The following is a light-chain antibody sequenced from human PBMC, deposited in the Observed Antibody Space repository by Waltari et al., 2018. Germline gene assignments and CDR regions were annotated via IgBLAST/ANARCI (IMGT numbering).Light chain of an antibody. CDR3: QSYDTTLSGSA. J-gene: IGLJ2*01. CDR2: GNN. CDR1: SSDVGSYNY. V-gene: IGLV2-11*01. Sequence: QSALTQPRSVSGSPGQSVTISCTGTSSDVGSYNYVSWYQEVPGTAPKLLIYGNNNRPSGVPDRFSGSKSGTSASLAITGLQAEDEADYYCQSYDTTLSGSAFGGGTKLTVL.